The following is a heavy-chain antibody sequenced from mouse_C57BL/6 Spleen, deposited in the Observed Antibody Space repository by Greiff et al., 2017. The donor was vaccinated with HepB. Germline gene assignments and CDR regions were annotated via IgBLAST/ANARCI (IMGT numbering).Heavy chain of an antibody. Sequence: VQLQQSGPELVKPGASVKISCKASGYTFTDYYMNWVKQSHGKSLEWIGDINPNNGGTSYNQKFKGKATLTVDKSSSTAYMELRSLTSEDSAVYYCARRELMVTRDYAMDYWGQGTSVTVSS. CDR3: ARRELMVTRDYAMDY. D-gene: IGHD2-1*01. V-gene: IGHV1-26*01. CDR1: GYTFTDYY. CDR2: INPNNGGT. J-gene: IGHJ4*01.